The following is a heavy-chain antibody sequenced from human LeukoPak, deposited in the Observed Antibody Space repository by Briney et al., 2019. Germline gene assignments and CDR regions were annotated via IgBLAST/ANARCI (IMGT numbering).Heavy chain of an antibody. V-gene: IGHV4-30-2*01. CDR1: GGSLSSGGYS. CDR3: ASSYYYDSSGYYYQRDY. D-gene: IGHD3-22*01. Sequence: SETLSLPCAVSGGSLSSGGYSWRWIRQPPGKGLEWIGYIYHSGSTYYNPSLKSRVTISVDRSKNQFSLKLSSVTAADTAVYYCASSYYYDSSGYYYQRDYWGQGTLVTVSS. J-gene: IGHJ4*02. CDR2: IYHSGST.